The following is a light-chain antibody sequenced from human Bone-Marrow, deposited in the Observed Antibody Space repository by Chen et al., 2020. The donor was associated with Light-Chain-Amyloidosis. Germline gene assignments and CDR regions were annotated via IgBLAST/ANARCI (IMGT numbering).Light chain of an antibody. Sequence: QSALTQPASVSGSPGQSITISCTATSSDVGGDNHVSWYQQHPDKAPKLMIYEVTNRPSWVPARFSGSNSDNTASLTISGLQTEDDADYFCSSYSITNTLVFGSGTRVTVL. V-gene: IGLV2-14*01. CDR2: EVT. CDR3: SSYSITNTLV. J-gene: IGLJ1*01. CDR1: SSDVGGDNH.